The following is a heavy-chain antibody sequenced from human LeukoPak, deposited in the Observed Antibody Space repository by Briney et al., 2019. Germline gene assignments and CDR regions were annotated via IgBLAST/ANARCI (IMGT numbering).Heavy chain of an antibody. D-gene: IGHD3-16*02. V-gene: IGHV1-8*01. CDR1: GYTFTSYD. Sequence: ASVKVSCKASGYTFTSYDINWVRQATGQGLEWMGWMNPNSGNTGYAQKFQGRVTMTRNTSISTAYMELSSLRSEDTAVYYCARGRVISGSNDAYYWGQGTLVTVSS. CDR2: MNPNSGNT. J-gene: IGHJ4*02. CDR3: ARGRVISGSNDAYY.